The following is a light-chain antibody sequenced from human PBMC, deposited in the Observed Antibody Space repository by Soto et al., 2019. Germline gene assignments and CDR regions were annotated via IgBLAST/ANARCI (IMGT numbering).Light chain of an antibody. CDR2: DVS. CDR3: SSYTSSSTLAYV. V-gene: IGLV2-14*01. J-gene: IGLJ1*01. CDR1: SSDVGGYIY. Sequence: QSVLTQPASVSGSPGQSITISCTGTSSDVGGYIYVSWYQQHPGKAPKLMIYDVSNRPSGVSNRFSGSKSGNTASLTISGLQAEDEADYYCSSYTSSSTLAYVFGTGTKLTVL.